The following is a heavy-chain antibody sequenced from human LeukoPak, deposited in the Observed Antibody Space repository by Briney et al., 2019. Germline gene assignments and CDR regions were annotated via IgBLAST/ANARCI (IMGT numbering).Heavy chain of an antibody. V-gene: IGHV4-59*01. CDR2: IYYSGST. CDR3: ARGIGDFRRPYFDY. J-gene: IGHJ4*02. Sequence: SETLSHTCTVSGGSISSYYWSWIRQPPGNGLEWIGYIYYSGSTNYNPSLKSRVTISVDTSKNQFSLKLSSVTAADTAVYYCARGIGDFRRPYFDYWGQGTLVTVSS. CDR1: GGSISSYY. D-gene: IGHD4-17*01.